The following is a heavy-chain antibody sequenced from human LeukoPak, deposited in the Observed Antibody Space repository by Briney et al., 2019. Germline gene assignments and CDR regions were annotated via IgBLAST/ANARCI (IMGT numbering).Heavy chain of an antibody. J-gene: IGHJ4*02. V-gene: IGHV4-61*01. CDR3: ARDRVAAASLDY. D-gene: IGHD6-13*01. CDR2: IYYSGST. Sequence: SSETLSLTCTVSGGSVSSGSYYWSWIRQPPGKGLEWIGYIYYSGSTNYNPSLKSRGTISVDTSKNQFSLKLSSATAADTAVYYCARDRVAAASLDYWGQGTLVTVSS. CDR1: GGSVSSGSYY.